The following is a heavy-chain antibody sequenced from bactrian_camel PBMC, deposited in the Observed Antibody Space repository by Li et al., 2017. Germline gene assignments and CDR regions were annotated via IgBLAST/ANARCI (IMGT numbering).Heavy chain of an antibody. D-gene: IGHD6*01. Sequence: HVQLVESGGASVQAGGSLRLSCVASRDTIGRYCMAWFRQIPDKEREGVAGIDSTGSANYADSVKGRFTISKDNARNTLALQMNSLKPEDSAMYYCASAACNSNWSRLEKRYYKYWGQGTQVTVS. V-gene: IGHV3S55*01. CDR3: ASAACNSNWSRLEKRYYKY. CDR2: IDSTGSA. CDR1: RDTIGRYC. J-gene: IGHJ4*01.